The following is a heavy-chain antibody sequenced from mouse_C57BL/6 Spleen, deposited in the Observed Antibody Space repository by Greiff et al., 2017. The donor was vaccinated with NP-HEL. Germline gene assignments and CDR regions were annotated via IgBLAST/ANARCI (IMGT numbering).Heavy chain of an antibody. V-gene: IGHV1-62-2*01. D-gene: IGHD1-1*01. J-gene: IGHJ2*01. Sequence: QVQLKESGAELVKPGASVKLSCKASGYTFTEYTIHWVKQRSGQGLEWIGWFYPGSGSIKYNEKFKDKATLTADKSSSTVYMELSRLTSEDSAVYFCARHESGDYGSPYYFDYWGQGTTLTVSS. CDR1: GYTFTEYT. CDR2: FYPGSGSI. CDR3: ARHESGDYGSPYYFDY.